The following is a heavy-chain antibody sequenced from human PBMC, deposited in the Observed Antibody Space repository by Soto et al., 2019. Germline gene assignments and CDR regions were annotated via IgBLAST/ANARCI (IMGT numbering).Heavy chain of an antibody. CDR3: ARARGVFIAARHGFNY. Sequence: QVQLVQSGAEVKKPGASVKVSCKASGYTFTSYYMHWVRQAPGQGLEWMGIINPSGGSTSYAQKFQGRVTMTRDTSTSTVYMELSSLRSEDTAVYYCARARGVFIAARHGFNYWGQGPLVTVSS. J-gene: IGHJ4*02. V-gene: IGHV1-46*03. CDR2: INPSGGST. CDR1: GYTFTSYY. D-gene: IGHD6-6*01.